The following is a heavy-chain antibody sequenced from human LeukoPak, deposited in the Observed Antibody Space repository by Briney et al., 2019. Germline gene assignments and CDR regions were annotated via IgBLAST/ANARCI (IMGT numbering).Heavy chain of an antibody. J-gene: IGHJ4*02. Sequence: GGPLRLSCAASGFTFSSYAMSWVRQAPGKGLEWVSAISGSGGSTYYADSVKGRFTISRDNSKNTLYLQMNSLRAEDTAVYYCAKGTRVVVAPFDYWGQGTLVTVSS. CDR3: AKGTRVVVAPFDY. CDR1: GFTFSSYA. CDR2: ISGSGGST. D-gene: IGHD2-15*01. V-gene: IGHV3-23*01.